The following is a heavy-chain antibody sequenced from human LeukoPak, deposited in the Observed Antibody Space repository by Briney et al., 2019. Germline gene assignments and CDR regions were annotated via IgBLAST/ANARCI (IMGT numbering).Heavy chain of an antibody. D-gene: IGHD2-15*01. CDR1: GGSFSGYY. Sequence: SETLSLTCAVYGGSFSGYYWSWIRQPPGKGLEWIGEINQSGISNYNPSLKTRVTISVDTSKNQLSLKLRSVTAADTAVYYCARDDRRYCSGGTCYSRDYWGQGTLVTVSS. J-gene: IGHJ4*02. CDR2: INQSGIS. CDR3: ARDDRRYCSGGTCYSRDY. V-gene: IGHV4-34*01.